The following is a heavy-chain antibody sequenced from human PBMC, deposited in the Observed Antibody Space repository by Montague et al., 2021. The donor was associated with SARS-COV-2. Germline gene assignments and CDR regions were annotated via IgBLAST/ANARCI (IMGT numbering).Heavy chain of an antibody. CDR2: SRNKANSHSP. CDR3: VRDVPDSGRGWNLDV. Sequence: SLRLSCAVSGFDFNDYYMEWVRQAPGKGLEWVGCSRNKANSHSPEYAASVKGKFTISRDEAGISLFLEMNSLKTEDTTVYYGVRDVPDSGRGWNLDVWGRGALVTVSS. D-gene: IGHD6-25*01. CDR1: GFDFNDYY. J-gene: IGHJ2*01. V-gene: IGHV3-72*01.